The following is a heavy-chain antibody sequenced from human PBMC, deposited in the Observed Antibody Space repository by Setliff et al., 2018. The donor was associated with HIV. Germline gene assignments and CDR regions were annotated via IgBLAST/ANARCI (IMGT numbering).Heavy chain of an antibody. V-gene: IGHV4-59*01. D-gene: IGHD3-10*01. CDR1: GDSLIGFY. J-gene: IGHJ5*02. CDR3: ARGLTSRRGNWFDP. CDR2: ISSSGST. Sequence: PSETLSLTCTDSGDSLIGFYWGWIRQPPGEGPEWIGHISSSGSTDYSPSLRSRVIMSVDTSQNLFSLILTSVTAADTAVYYCARGLTSRRGNWFDPWGQGTLVTVSS.